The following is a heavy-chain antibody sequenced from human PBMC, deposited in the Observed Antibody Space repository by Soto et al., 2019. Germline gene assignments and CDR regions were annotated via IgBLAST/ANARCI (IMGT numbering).Heavy chain of an antibody. CDR2: ISAYNGNT. J-gene: IGHJ6*02. V-gene: IGHV1-18*01. CDR1: GYTFTSYG. Sequence: ASVKVSCKASGYTFTSYGISWVLQAPGQGLEWMGWISAYNGNTNYAQKLQGRVTMTTDTSTSTAYMELRSLRSDDTAVYYCARTPEYSSSWYGYYYGMDVWGQGTTVTVSS. D-gene: IGHD6-13*01. CDR3: ARTPEYSSSWYGYYYGMDV.